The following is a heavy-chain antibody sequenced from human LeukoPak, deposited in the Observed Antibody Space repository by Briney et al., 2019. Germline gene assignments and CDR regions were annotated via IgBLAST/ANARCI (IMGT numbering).Heavy chain of an antibody. D-gene: IGHD2-15*01. CDR2: IYHSGST. Sequence: SETLSLTCAVSGGSISSSNWWSWVRQPPGKGLEWIGEIYHSGSTNYNPSLKSRVTISVDKSKNQFSLKLSSVTAADTAVYYCARNSCSGGSCYLFDYWGRGTLVTVSS. V-gene: IGHV4-4*02. CDR1: GGSISSSNW. J-gene: IGHJ4*02. CDR3: ARNSCSGGSCYLFDY.